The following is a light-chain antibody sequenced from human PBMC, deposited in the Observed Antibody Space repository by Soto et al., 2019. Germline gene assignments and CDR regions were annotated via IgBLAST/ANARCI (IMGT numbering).Light chain of an antibody. CDR3: RSFTGSNNVGV. J-gene: IGLJ2*01. CDR1: ISDVGGYNY. CDR2: EVT. Sequence: QSALTQPPSASGSPGQSVTISCTGTISDVGGYNYVSWYQQHPGKAPRLMIYEVTKRPSGVPDRFSGSKSGNTASLTGAGLQAEDEADCYCRSFTGSNNVGVFGGGTKLTVL. V-gene: IGLV2-8*01.